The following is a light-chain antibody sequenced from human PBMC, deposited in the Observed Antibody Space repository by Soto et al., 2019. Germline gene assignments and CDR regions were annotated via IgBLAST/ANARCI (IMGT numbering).Light chain of an antibody. CDR2: DAS. CDR1: QSVSSY. Sequence: EIVLTQSPATLSLSPGERCTLSCSSSQSVSSYLAWYQQKPGQAPRLLIYDASNRATGIPARFSGSGSGTDSTLTISSLEPEDFAVYYCQQRSNWPPITFGQGTRLEIK. V-gene: IGKV3-11*01. CDR3: QQRSNWPPIT. J-gene: IGKJ5*01.